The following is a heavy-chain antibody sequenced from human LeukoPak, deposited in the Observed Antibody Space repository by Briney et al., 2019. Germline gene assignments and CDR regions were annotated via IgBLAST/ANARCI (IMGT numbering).Heavy chain of an antibody. CDR1: GYTFSSYD. V-gene: IGHV1-8*01. CDR2: MNPSTGNT. J-gene: IGHJ4*02. CDR3: ARLSETPAFYPGGRYLYLAY. D-gene: IGHD2-8*02. Sequence: ASVKVSCKASGYTFSSYDINWVRQATGQGLEWMGWMNPSTGNTGYAQKFQGRVTMTRDTSTSTAYMELSSPKSEDTAVYYCARLSETPAFYPGGRYLYLAYWGQGAQVTVSS.